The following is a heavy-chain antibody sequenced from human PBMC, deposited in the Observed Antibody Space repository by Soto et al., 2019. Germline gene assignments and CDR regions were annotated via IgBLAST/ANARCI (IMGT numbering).Heavy chain of an antibody. D-gene: IGHD5-12*01. CDR3: ALRFGTA. CDR1: GGSINSGDYY. CDR2: IYYSGTT. Sequence: QVQLQESGPGLVKPSQTLSLTCTVSGGSINSGDYYWSWIRQPPGKGLEWIGDIYYSGTTYYNPSLRSRVTISLDTSKNRFSLTLNSVTAADPAVYYCALRFGTAWGQGTTVTVSS. V-gene: IGHV4-30-4*01. J-gene: IGHJ6*02.